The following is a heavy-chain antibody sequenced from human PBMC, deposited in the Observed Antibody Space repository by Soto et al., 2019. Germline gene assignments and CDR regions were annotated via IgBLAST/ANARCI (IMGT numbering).Heavy chain of an antibody. D-gene: IGHD2-15*01. Sequence: RASVKVSCKASGGTFSSYAISWVRQAPGQGLEWMGGIIPIFGAANYAQKFQGRVTITADESTSTAYMELSSLRSEDTAVYYCARSGLVVVNYYYYYGMDVWGQGTTVTSP. CDR1: GGTFSSYA. CDR3: ARSGLVVVNYYYYYGMDV. J-gene: IGHJ6*02. V-gene: IGHV1-69*13. CDR2: IIPIFGAA.